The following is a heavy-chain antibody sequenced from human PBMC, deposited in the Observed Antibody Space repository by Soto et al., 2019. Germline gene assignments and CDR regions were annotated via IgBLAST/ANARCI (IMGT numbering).Heavy chain of an antibody. Sequence: DSVKVSCKASGYTFTNYYMHWVRQAPGQGLEWMGIINPSGGSTSYAQEFQGRVTMTRDTSTSTVYMELSSLRSEDKAVYYCARVRGGRNDFDYWGQGTLVTVS. D-gene: IGHD1-1*01. J-gene: IGHJ4*02. CDR3: ARVRGGRNDFDY. V-gene: IGHV1-46*01. CDR2: INPSGGST. CDR1: GYTFTNYY.